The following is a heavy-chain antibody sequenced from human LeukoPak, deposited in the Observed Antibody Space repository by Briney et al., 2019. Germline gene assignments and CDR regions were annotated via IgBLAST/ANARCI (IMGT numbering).Heavy chain of an antibody. Sequence: SETLSLTCAVYGGSFSGYYWSWIRQPPGKGLERIGEINHSGSTNYNPSLKSRVTISVDTSKNQFSLNLSSVTAADTAVYYCARGSGGWYDYWGQGSLLSVSS. CDR1: GGSFSGYY. V-gene: IGHV4-34*01. CDR2: INHSGST. D-gene: IGHD6-19*01. CDR3: ARGSGGWYDY. J-gene: IGHJ4*02.